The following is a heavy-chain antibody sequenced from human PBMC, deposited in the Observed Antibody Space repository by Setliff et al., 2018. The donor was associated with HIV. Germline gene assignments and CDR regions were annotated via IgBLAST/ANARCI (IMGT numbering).Heavy chain of an antibody. CDR1: GFIFNDHV. V-gene: IGHV3-43D*03. Sequence: LRLSCAASGFIFNDHVMHWVRQVPGKGLEWVSLVTWNGVTAYYADSVKGRFTASRDNSKNAFYLQMNSLRDGDTALYYCGKGPTGSGSSYVDYWGQGTLVTVSS. CDR3: GKGPTGSGSSYVDY. J-gene: IGHJ4*02. CDR2: VTWNGVTA. D-gene: IGHD3-10*01.